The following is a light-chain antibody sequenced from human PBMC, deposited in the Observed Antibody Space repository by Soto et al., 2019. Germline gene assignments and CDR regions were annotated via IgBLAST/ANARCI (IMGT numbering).Light chain of an antibody. CDR2: GAS. Sequence: EMVMTQSPATLSVSPGERATLSCRDSQSVSSKLGWYQEKPGQAPRLLIYGASARATGIPARFSGSGSGTVFTLTISSLQSEDFAVYYCQQYNKWPWTFGQGTKVEIK. V-gene: IGKV3-15*01. CDR3: QQYNKWPWT. CDR1: QSVSSK. J-gene: IGKJ1*01.